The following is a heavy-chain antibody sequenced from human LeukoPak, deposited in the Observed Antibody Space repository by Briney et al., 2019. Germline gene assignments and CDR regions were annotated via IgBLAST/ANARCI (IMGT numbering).Heavy chain of an antibody. V-gene: IGHV4-4*02. J-gene: IGHJ4*02. Sequence: SETLSLTCAVSGGSISSSNWWNWVRQPPGKGLEWIGEVYHSGSTHYNPSLKSRVTISVDKSKNQFSLKLSSVTAADPAVYYCARRDSGWYLDYWGQGTLVTVSS. D-gene: IGHD4-17*01. CDR3: ARRDSGWYLDY. CDR2: VYHSGST. CDR1: GGSISSSNW.